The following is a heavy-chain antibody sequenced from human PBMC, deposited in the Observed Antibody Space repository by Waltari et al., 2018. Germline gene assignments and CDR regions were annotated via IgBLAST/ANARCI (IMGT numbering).Heavy chain of an antibody. J-gene: IGHJ6*02. CDR2: FSGSGGST. D-gene: IGHD3-16*01. V-gene: IGHV3-23*01. CDR3: AKDPPTLDDTVYGMDV. CDR1: GFTFSSYA. Sequence: EVQLLESGGGLVQPGGSLRLSCAASGFTFSSYAMSWVRQAQGKGLGWVSAFSGSGGSTYYADSVKGRFTISRDNSKNTLYLQMNSLRAEDTAVYYCAKDPPTLDDTVYGMDVWGQGTTVTVSS.